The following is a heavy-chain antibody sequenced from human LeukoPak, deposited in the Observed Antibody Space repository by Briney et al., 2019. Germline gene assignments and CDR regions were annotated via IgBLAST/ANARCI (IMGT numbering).Heavy chain of an antibody. V-gene: IGHV3-30*18. J-gene: IGHJ4*02. Sequence: GGSLRLSCAASGFTFSSYGMHWVRQAPGKGLEWVAVISYDGSNKYYADSVEGRFTISRDNSKNTLYLQMNSLRAEDTAVYYCAKDLYSSSSGIDYWGQGTLVTVSS. D-gene: IGHD6-6*01. CDR3: AKDLYSSSSGIDY. CDR1: GFTFSSYG. CDR2: ISYDGSNK.